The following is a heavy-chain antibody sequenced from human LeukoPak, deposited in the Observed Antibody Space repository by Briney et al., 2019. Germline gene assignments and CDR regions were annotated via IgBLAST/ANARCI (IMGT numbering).Heavy chain of an antibody. J-gene: IGHJ1*01. CDR3: AREWDIVVETAIPYFQH. CDR2: INAGNGNT. Sequence: ASVKVSCKASGYTFTTYAIHWVRQAPGQRLEWMGWINAGNGNTRFSQKFQGRVTITRDTSASTAYMELSSLRSDDTAVYYCAREWDIVVETAIPYFQHWGQGTLVTVSS. CDR1: GYTFTTYA. V-gene: IGHV1-3*01. D-gene: IGHD2-21*02.